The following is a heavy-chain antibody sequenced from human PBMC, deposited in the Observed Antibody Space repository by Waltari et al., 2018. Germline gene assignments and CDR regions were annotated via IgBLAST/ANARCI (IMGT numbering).Heavy chain of an antibody. CDR3: ARDRGRGLYLDS. Sequence: QLQLRESGPGLVKPSGTLSLTCTVSGDSMTSNSWWSWVRQPPGKGLEWIGQSHRSGRTNYNPSRESRVSVALDTANNQFSLRVTSTTAADTAVYYCARDRGRGLYLDSWGQGTLVTVSP. CDR1: GDSMTSNSW. V-gene: IGHV4-4*02. CDR2: SHRSGRT. J-gene: IGHJ4*02. D-gene: IGHD2-15*01.